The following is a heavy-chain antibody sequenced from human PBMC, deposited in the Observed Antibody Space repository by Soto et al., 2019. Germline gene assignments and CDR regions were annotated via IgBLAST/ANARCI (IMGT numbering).Heavy chain of an antibody. Sequence: PGGSLRLSCAASGFTFSSYGMHWVRQAPGKGLEWAAVIWYDGSNKYYADSVKGRFTISRDNSKNTLYLQMNSLRAEDTAVYYCAKVYSRYCSGGSCYPGFDYWGQGTLVTVSS. CDR3: AKVYSRYCSGGSCYPGFDY. D-gene: IGHD2-15*01. V-gene: IGHV3-33*06. CDR2: IWYDGSNK. CDR1: GFTFSSYG. J-gene: IGHJ4*02.